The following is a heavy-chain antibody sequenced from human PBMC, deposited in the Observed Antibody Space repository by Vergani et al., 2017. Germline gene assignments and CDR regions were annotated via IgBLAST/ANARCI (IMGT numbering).Heavy chain of an antibody. D-gene: IGHD6-13*01. Sequence: EVQLVESGGGLVQPGGSLRLSCAVSGFTVSSNYMSRVRQAPGKGLEWVSVINSGGSTYYADSVKGRFTISRDNSKNTLYLQMNSLRGEDTAVYYCARFGSSSWYVDYWGQGTLVTVSS. CDR3: ARFGSSSWYVDY. CDR2: INSGGST. V-gene: IGHV3-66*02. J-gene: IGHJ4*02. CDR1: GFTVSSNY.